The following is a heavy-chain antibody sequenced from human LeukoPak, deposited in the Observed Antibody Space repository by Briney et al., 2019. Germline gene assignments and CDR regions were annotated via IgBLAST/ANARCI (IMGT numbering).Heavy chain of an antibody. CDR2: VSYDGSNK. CDR1: GFTFSSYG. CDR3: AKDLRKLVRGVPDYYGMDV. V-gene: IGHV3-30*18. J-gene: IGHJ6*02. D-gene: IGHD3-10*01. Sequence: GRSLRLSCAASGFTFSSYGIHWVRQAPGKGLEWVAAVSYDGSNKFYADSVKGRFTISRDSSRNTLYLEMNSLSAEDAADYYCAKDLRKLVRGVPDYYGMDVWGQGTTVTVYS.